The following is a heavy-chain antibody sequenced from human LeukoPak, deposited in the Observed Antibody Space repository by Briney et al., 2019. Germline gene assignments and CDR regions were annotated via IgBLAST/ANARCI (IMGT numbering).Heavy chain of an antibody. Sequence: GGSLRLSCAASGFTFSSYAMHWVRQAPGKGLEYVSAISSNGGSTYYANSVKGRFTISRDNSKNTLYLQMNSLRAEDTAVYYCAKVSSGSDAFDIWGQGTMVTVSS. CDR2: ISSNGGST. CDR1: GFTFSSYA. J-gene: IGHJ3*02. V-gene: IGHV3-64*01. D-gene: IGHD6-19*01. CDR3: AKVSSGSDAFDI.